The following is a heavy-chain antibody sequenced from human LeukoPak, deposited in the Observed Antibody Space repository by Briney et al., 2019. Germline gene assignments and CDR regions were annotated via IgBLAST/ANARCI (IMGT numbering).Heavy chain of an antibody. Sequence: GGSLRLSCSASGFTFSNYYMHWVRQAPGKGLEYVSMISSNGDTTYYADSVKGRFTISRDNSKDTLYLQMSSLTAEDTAVYYCARDTAVDSSGYSLDYWGQGTLVTVSS. J-gene: IGHJ4*02. CDR2: ISSNGDTT. CDR1: GFTFSNYY. V-gene: IGHV3-64D*06. CDR3: ARDTAVDSSGYSLDY. D-gene: IGHD3-22*01.